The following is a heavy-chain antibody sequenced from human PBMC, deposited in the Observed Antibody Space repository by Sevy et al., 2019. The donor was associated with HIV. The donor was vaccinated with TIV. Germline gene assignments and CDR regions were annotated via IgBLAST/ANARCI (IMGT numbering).Heavy chain of an antibody. J-gene: IGHJ6*02. CDR3: ARGAPYYYYGMDV. Sequence: SETLSLTCTVSGDSISGYYWSWIRQPPGKGLEWIGYINYSGRTNYNPSLKSRVTISEDTSKNQLSLKLSSVTAADTAVYYCARGAPYYYYGMDVWGQGTTVTVSS. CDR1: GDSISGYY. CDR2: INYSGRT. V-gene: IGHV4-59*01.